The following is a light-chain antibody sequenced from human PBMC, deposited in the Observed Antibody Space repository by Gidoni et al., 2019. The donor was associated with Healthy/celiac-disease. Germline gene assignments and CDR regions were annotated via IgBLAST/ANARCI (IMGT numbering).Light chain of an antibody. V-gene: IGLV1-40*01. CDR3: QYYDSSLSAV. CDR1: SSNIGAGYD. J-gene: IGLJ2*01. Sequence: QSVLTQPPSVSGSPVQRVTISCTGRSSNIGAGYDVHWYQQLPGTAPKLLIYGNSNRPSGVPDRFSGAKSGTSASLAITGLQAEDEADYYCQYYDSSLSAVFGGGTKLTVL. CDR2: GNS.